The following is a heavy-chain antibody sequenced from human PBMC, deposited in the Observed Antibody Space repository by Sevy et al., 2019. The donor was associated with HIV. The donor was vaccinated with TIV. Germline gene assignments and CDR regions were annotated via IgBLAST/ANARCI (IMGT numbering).Heavy chain of an antibody. CDR3: TTASWSQEDYYNY. CDR1: GFTFSNAW. V-gene: IGHV3-15*01. Sequence: GGSLRLSCAASGFTFSNAWMSWVRQAPGKGLEWVGRIKGKIYDGTIDYAAPVKGGFSISRDDSKNTLYLQMNSLKTEDTAVYYCTTASWSQEDYYNYWGQGTLVTVSS. J-gene: IGHJ4*02. D-gene: IGHD6-13*01. CDR2: IKGKIYDGTI.